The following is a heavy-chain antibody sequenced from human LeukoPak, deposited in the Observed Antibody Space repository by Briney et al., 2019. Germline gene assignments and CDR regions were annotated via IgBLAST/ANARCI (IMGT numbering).Heavy chain of an antibody. J-gene: IGHJ3*02. Sequence: GGSLRLSCAASEFSFSDYYMSWIRQAPGKGLEWISYISSSGSTIYYADSVKGRFTISRDNAKNSVYLQMNSLRAEDTAVYYCAREASGYSYGLDAFDIWGQGTMVTVSS. CDR3: AREASGYSYGLDAFDI. CDR1: EFSFSDYY. V-gene: IGHV3-11*01. D-gene: IGHD5-18*01. CDR2: ISSSGSTI.